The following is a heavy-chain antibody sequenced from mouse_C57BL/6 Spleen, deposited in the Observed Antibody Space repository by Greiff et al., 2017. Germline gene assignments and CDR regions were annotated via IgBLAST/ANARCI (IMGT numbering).Heavy chain of an antibody. CDR1: GYTFTSYW. D-gene: IGHD3-2*02. Sequence: VQLQQSGAELVKPGASVKLSCKASGYTFTSYWMQWVKQRPGQGLEWIGEIDPSDSYTNYNQKFKGKATLTVDTSSSTAYMQLSSLTSEDSAVYYCGAAQATFFFAYWGQGTLVTVSA. V-gene: IGHV1-50*01. J-gene: IGHJ3*01. CDR3: GAAQATFFFAY. CDR2: IDPSDSYT.